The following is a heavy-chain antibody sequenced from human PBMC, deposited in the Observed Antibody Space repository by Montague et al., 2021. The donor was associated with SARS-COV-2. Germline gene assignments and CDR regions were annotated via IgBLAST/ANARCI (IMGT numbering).Heavy chain of an antibody. CDR2: TNHSGTA. Sequence: SETLSLTCAVYGGSFSVYYWSWLRQSPRSGLEWIAETNHSGTANYNPSLKSRVSISIDTSKNQFTLKLTSVTAADTAMYYCAKEREVVRAARILVAFDLWGQGTMVTVSS. J-gene: IGHJ3*01. D-gene: IGHD2-2*01. V-gene: IGHV4-34*01. CDR3: AKEREVVRAARILVAFDL. CDR1: GGSFSVYY.